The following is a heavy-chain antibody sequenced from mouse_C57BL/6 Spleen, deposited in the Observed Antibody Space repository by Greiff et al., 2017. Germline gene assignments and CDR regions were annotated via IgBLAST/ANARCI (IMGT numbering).Heavy chain of an antibody. V-gene: IGHV14-4*01. CDR3: SRVRCYGRSHWYFDG. Sequence: EVQLVESGAELVRPGASVKLSCTASGFNIKDDYMHWVKQRPEQGLEWIGWIDPENGDTEYASKFQGKATITADTSSNTAYLQLSSLTSEDTAVYYCSRVRCYGRSHWYFDGWGTGATVTVSS. CDR1: GFNIKDDY. CDR2: IDPENGDT. J-gene: IGHJ1*03. D-gene: IGHD1-1*01.